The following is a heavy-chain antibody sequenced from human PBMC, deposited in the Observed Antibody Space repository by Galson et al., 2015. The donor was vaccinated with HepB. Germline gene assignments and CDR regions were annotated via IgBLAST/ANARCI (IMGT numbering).Heavy chain of an antibody. CDR3: ARLPWLYYYGSGSRPTTYYGMDV. CDR1: GYSFTSYW. CDR2: IYPGDSDT. J-gene: IGHJ6*02. V-gene: IGHV5-51*01. Sequence: QSGAEVKKPGESLKISCKGSGYSFTSYWIGWVRQMPGKGLEWMGIIYPGDSDTRYSPSFQGQVTISADKSISTAYLQWSSLKASDTAMYYCARLPWLYYYGSGSRPTTYYGMDVWGQGTTVTVSS. D-gene: IGHD3-10*01.